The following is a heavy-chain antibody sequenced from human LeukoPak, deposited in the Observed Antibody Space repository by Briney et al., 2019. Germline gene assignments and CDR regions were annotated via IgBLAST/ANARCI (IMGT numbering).Heavy chain of an antibody. D-gene: IGHD3-22*01. CDR3: ATGRDYYDSSGYYPIFDY. CDR1: GYTLTELS. J-gene: IGHJ4*02. Sequence: GASVKVSCKVSGYTLTELSMHWVRQAPGKGLEWMGGFDPEDGETIYAQKFQGRVTMTEDTSTDTAYMELSSLRSEDTAVYYCATGRDYYDSSGYYPIFDYWGQGTLVTVSS. CDR2: FDPEDGET. V-gene: IGHV1-24*01.